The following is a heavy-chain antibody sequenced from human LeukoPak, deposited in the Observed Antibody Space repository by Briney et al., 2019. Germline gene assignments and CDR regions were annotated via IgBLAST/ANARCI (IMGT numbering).Heavy chain of an antibody. CDR3: ARGGTGSENDY. Sequence: GGSLRLSCAAFGFTFDSYSMTWVRQAPGKGLEWISSITTRSDYTYYTDSVEGRFTISRDDAKNSLFLQMNSLRVEDTAIYYCARGGTGSENDYWGQGILVTVSS. CDR1: GFTFDSYS. J-gene: IGHJ4*02. D-gene: IGHD3-9*01. CDR2: ITTRSDYT. V-gene: IGHV3-21*01.